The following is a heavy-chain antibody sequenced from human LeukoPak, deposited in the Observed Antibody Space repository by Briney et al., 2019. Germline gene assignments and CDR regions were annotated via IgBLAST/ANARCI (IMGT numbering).Heavy chain of an antibody. D-gene: IGHD2-15*01. Sequence: GGSLRLSCAASGFTFSSYGMHWVRQAPGKGLEWVAVIWYDGSNKYYADSVKGRFTISRDNSKNTLYLQMNSLRAEDTAVYCFARDIGGCYDYWGRGTLVTVSS. J-gene: IGHJ4*02. V-gene: IGHV3-33*01. CDR3: ARDIGGCYDY. CDR1: GFTFSSYG. CDR2: IWYDGSNK.